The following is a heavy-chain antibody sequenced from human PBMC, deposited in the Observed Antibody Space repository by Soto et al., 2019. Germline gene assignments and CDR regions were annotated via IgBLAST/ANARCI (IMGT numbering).Heavy chain of an antibody. CDR3: AKEVFGGARGGMDV. CDR2: ISDNGGST. Sequence: EVQLLESGGGLVQPGGSLRLSCAASGFTFSNNVMNWVRQAPGKGLEWVSGISDNGGSTYYADSVKGRCTISRDNSKNPVESEKNSLGAEGPGGYYWAKEVFGGARGGMDVWGQGATVTVSS. J-gene: IGHJ6*02. V-gene: IGHV3-23*01. D-gene: IGHD2-15*01. CDR1: GFTFSNNV.